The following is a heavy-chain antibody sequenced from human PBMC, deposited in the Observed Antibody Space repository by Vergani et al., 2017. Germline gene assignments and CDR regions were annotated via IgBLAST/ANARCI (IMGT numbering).Heavy chain of an antibody. CDR1: GFPPSYYG. V-gene: IGHV3-30*03. Sequence: QVHLVESGGGVAKPGGSLRLSCGFSGFPPSYYGMHWVRQAPARGRKWVAVISYEGTKKYYADSVRGRFTIPRENTKSTRYLKMTSLRIEDTAVYYCVRVPLSRRGSGNYGINNYHGMDVWGQGTTVIVSS. CDR2: ISYEGTKK. J-gene: IGHJ6*02. D-gene: IGHD3-10*01. CDR3: VRVPLSRRGSGNYGINNYHGMDV.